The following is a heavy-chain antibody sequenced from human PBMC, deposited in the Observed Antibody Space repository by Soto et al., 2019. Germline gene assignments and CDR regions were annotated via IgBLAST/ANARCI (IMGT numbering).Heavy chain of an antibody. J-gene: IGHJ6*02. CDR2: INPSGGST. V-gene: IGHV1-46*01. CDR1: GYTFTSYY. Sequence: ASVKVSCKASGYTFTSYYMHWVRPAPGQGLEWMGIINPSGGSTSYAQKFQGRVTMTRDTSTSTVYMELSSLRSEDTAVYYCAGRVVGATFPVAGYYHFYGLVVRG. CDR3: AGRVVGATFPVAGYYHFYGLVV. D-gene: IGHD1-26*01.